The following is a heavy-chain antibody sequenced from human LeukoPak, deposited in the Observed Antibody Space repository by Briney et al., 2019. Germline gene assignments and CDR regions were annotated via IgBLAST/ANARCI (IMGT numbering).Heavy chain of an antibody. CDR1: GFTFSSYA. CDR3: AKEENYDILTGPDYFDY. Sequence: QPGGFLSLSCAASGFTFSSYAMSWVRQTPGKGLEWVSAISGSGGSTYYADSVKGRFTISRDNSKNTLYLQMNSLRAEDTAVYYCAKEENYDILTGPDYFDYWGQGTLVTVSS. J-gene: IGHJ4*02. V-gene: IGHV3-23*01. D-gene: IGHD3-9*01. CDR2: ISGSGGST.